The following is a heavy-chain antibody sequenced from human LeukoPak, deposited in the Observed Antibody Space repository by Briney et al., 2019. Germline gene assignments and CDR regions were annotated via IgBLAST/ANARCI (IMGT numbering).Heavy chain of an antibody. CDR2: IYYSGST. D-gene: IGHD3/OR15-3a*01. CDR1: GGSISSYY. V-gene: IGHV4-39*07. Sequence: PSETLSLTCTVSGGSISSYYWSWIRQPPGKGLEWIGSIYYSGSTYYNPSLKSRVTISVDTSKNQFSLKLSSVTAADTAVYYCARDKGGLGRGYYYMDVWGKGTTVTVSS. CDR3: ARDKGGLGRGYYYMDV. J-gene: IGHJ6*03.